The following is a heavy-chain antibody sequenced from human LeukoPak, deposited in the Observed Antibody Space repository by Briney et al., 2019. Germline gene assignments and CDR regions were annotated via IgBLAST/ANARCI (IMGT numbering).Heavy chain of an antibody. D-gene: IGHD3/OR15-3a*01. CDR1: GDSISSSSYY. Sequence: SETLSLTCTVSGDSISSSSYYWSWIRVPPGKGLEWIGSIYYARSTYYNPSLKSRVTLSVDTSTNHSSLNINSVTAADTAVYYCARQTGSGLFILPGGQGTLVTVSS. CDR2: IYYARST. CDR3: ARQTGSGLFILP. J-gene: IGHJ4*02. V-gene: IGHV4-39*01.